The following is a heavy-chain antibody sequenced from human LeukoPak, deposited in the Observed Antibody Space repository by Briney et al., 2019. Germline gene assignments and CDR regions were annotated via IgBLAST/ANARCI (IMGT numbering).Heavy chain of an antibody. Sequence: GGSLRLSCAASGFTFSTYAMTWVRQAPGKGLEGVSFIDGNGGSTYYADSVKGRFTISRDNSKNTLYLQMNSLRAEDTAVYYCAKRFGEGEFDYWGQGTLVTVSS. CDR2: IDGNGGST. V-gene: IGHV3-23*01. D-gene: IGHD3-10*01. J-gene: IGHJ4*02. CDR1: GFTFSTYA. CDR3: AKRFGEGEFDY.